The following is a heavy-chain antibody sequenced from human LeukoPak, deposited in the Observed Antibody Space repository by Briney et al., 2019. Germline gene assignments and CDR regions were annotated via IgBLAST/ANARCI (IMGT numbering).Heavy chain of an antibody. D-gene: IGHD3-3*01. J-gene: IGHJ4*02. CDR3: ARGELAFWSGYYTGSFDS. CDR2: INAGDSDT. CDR1: GYSFSTYW. V-gene: IGHV5-51*01. Sequence: GESLKISCRGSGYSFSTYWLGWVRQMPGKGPEWMGVINAGDSDTRYSPSFVGQVTISADKSISTAYLQWSSLKASDTAIYYCARGELAFWSGYYTGSFDSWGQGTLVTVSS.